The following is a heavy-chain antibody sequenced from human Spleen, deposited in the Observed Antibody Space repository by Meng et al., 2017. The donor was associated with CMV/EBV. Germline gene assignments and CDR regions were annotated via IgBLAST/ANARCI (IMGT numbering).Heavy chain of an antibody. J-gene: IGHJ4*02. CDR1: GYTFTGYY. V-gene: IGHV1-2*02. Sequence: ASVKVSCKASGYTFTGYYMHWVRQAPGQGLEWMGWINPNSGGTNYAQKFQGRVTMTRDTSISTVYMELSRLRSDDTAVYYCARPSGSYYSGYLYWGQGTLVTVSS. CDR3: ARPSGSYYSGYLY. D-gene: IGHD1-26*01. CDR2: INPNSGGT.